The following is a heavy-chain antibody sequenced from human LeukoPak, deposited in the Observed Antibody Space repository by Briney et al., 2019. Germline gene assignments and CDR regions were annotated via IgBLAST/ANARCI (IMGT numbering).Heavy chain of an antibody. CDR2: ISGIGGST. J-gene: IGHJ4*02. CDR1: GFTFSSYA. CDR3: AKAQDSAYSGYDLSSPFDY. V-gene: IGHV3-23*01. Sequence: PGGSLRLSCAASGFTFSSYAMSWVRQAPGKGLEWVSAISGIGGSTYYADSVKGRFTISRDNSKNTLYLQMNSLRAEDTAVYYCAKAQDSAYSGYDLSSPFDYWGQGTLVTVSS. D-gene: IGHD5-12*01.